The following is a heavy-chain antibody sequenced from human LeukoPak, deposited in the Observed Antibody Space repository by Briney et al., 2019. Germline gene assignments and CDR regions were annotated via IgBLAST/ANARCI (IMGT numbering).Heavy chain of an antibody. CDR1: GFTFSSYW. Sequence: GGSLRLSCAASGFTFSSYWMHWVRQTPGKGLVWVSRINSDGSSTRYADSVKGRFTISRDNAKNTLYLQMNSLRAEDTAVYYCASHILGYSSSWLGYWGQGTLVTISS. CDR2: INSDGSST. CDR3: ASHILGYSSSWLGY. D-gene: IGHD6-13*01. J-gene: IGHJ4*02. V-gene: IGHV3-74*01.